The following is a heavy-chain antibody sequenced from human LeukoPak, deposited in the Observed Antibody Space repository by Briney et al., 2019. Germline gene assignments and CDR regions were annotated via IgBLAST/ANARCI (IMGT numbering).Heavy chain of an antibody. Sequence: SESLSLTCTVSGGSISSYYWSWIRQPPGKGLEWIGYIYYSGSTNYNPSLKSRVTISVDTSKNQFSLKLSSVTAADTAVYYCARGAPAALNWFDPWGQGALVTVSS. D-gene: IGHD2-2*01. CDR2: IYYSGST. J-gene: IGHJ5*02. CDR1: GGSISSYY. V-gene: IGHV4-59*01. CDR3: ARGAPAALNWFDP.